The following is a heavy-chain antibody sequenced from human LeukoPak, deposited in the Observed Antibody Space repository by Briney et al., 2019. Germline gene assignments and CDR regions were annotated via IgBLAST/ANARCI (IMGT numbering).Heavy chain of an antibody. Sequence: SETLSLTCTVSGGSVSSGSYYWSWIRQPPRKGLEWIGYIYYSGSTNYNPSLKSRVTISVDTSKNQFSLKLSSVTAADTAVYYCARDQGTSCSSYWGQGTLVTVSS. CDR3: ARDQGTSCSSY. J-gene: IGHJ4*02. CDR1: GGSVSSGSYY. V-gene: IGHV4-61*01. CDR2: IYYSGST. D-gene: IGHD2-2*01.